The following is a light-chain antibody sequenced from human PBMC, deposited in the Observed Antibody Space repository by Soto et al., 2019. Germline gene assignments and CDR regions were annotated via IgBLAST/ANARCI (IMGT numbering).Light chain of an antibody. J-gene: IGKJ4*01. CDR3: QKYNHAPT. CDR2: GAS. V-gene: IGKV1-27*01. CDR1: QGISNY. Sequence: DIQMTQSPSSLSASVGDRVTITCRASQGISNYLAWYQQKPGKVPELLIYGASTLQSGVPSRFSGSGSGADFNLTISSLQPEDVATYYCQKYNHAPTFGGGTKVEIK.